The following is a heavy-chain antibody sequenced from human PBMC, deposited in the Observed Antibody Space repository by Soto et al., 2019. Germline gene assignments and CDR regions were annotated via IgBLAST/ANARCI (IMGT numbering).Heavy chain of an antibody. D-gene: IGHD3-10*01. J-gene: IGHJ4*02. V-gene: IGHV3-53*01. CDR3: AAQAGGGGY. Sequence: EVQLVESGGGLIQPGGSLRLSCAVSGFTVSNNYMSWVRQAPGKGLEGVSVIYSGGYTAYGDSVKGRFTISRDNSKNTLFLQRKSRGAGASAVYYWAAQAGGGGYWGQGTLVTVSS. CDR2: IYSGGYT. CDR1: GFTVSNNY.